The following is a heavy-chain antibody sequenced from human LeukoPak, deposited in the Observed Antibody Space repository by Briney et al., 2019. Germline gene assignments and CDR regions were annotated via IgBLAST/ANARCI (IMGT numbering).Heavy chain of an antibody. D-gene: IGHD5-18*01. CDR3: ARSRGYSYGTTFLDY. J-gene: IGHJ4*02. CDR1: GYSISSGYY. Sequence: SETLSLTCTVSGYSISSGYYWGWIRQPPGKGLEWIGSIHHSGSTYYIPSLKSRVTISVDTSKNQFSLKLSSVTAADTAVYYCARSRGYSYGTTFLDYWGQGTLVTVSS. CDR2: IHHSGST. V-gene: IGHV4-38-2*02.